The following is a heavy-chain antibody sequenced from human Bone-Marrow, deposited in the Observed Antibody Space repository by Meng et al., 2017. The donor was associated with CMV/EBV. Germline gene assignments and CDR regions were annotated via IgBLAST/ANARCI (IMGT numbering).Heavy chain of an antibody. CDR2: IYSGGSST. V-gene: IGHV3-23*03. CDR1: GFTFSGYA. Sequence: GESLKISCAASGFTFSGYAMSWVRQAPGKGLEWVSVIYSGGSSTYYADSVKGRFTISRDNSKNTLYLQMNSLRAEDTAVYYCAKDGFYCSSTSCYTGVHYYGMDVWGQGTTVTVSS. CDR3: AKDGFYCSSTSCYTGVHYYGMDV. D-gene: IGHD2-2*02. J-gene: IGHJ6*02.